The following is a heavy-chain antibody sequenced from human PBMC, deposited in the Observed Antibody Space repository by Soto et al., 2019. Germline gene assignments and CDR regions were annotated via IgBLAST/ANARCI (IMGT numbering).Heavy chain of an antibody. J-gene: IGHJ1*01. D-gene: IGHD3-22*01. CDR1: GGSISSSSYY. CDR2: IYYSGST. V-gene: IGHV4-39*07. Sequence: SETLSLTCTVSGGSISSSSYYWGWIRQPPGKGLEWIGSIYYSGSTYYNPSLKSRVTISVDTSKNQFSLKLSSVTAADTAEYYCARPASSGYYSLRHWGQGTLVTVSS. CDR3: ARPASSGYYSLRH.